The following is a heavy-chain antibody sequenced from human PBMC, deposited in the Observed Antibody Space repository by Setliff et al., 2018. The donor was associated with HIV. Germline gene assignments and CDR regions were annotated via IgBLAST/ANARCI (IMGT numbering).Heavy chain of an antibody. CDR1: GGSFSGYY. Sequence: SETLSLTCAVYGGSFSGYYWSWIRQPPGKGLEWIAEIDHSGSTNYNPSLKSRVTISVDTSKNQFSLKLSSVTAADPAVYYCARGSFYYGSGSYSHFDYWGQGTLVTVS. CDR2: IDHSGST. D-gene: IGHD3-10*01. V-gene: IGHV4-34*01. J-gene: IGHJ4*02. CDR3: ARGSFYYGSGSYSHFDY.